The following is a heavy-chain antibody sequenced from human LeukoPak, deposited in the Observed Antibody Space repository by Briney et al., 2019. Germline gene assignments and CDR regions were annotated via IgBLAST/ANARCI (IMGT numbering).Heavy chain of an antibody. CDR1: GGSISSYY. V-gene: IGHV4-59*01. CDR2: IYYSGIT. Sequence: SETLSLTCTVPGGSISSYYWNWIRQPPGKGLDWIGYIYYSGITNYNPSLKSRVTISVDTSKNQCSLKLSSVTAADTAVYYCAGRLWRRDGYNLSAFDIWGQGTVVTVSS. CDR3: AGRLWRRDGYNLSAFDI. J-gene: IGHJ3*02. D-gene: IGHD5-24*01.